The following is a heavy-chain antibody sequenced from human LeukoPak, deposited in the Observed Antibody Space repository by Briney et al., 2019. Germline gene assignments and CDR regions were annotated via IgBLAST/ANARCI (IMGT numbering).Heavy chain of an antibody. CDR1: GGSISSNY. J-gene: IGHJ4*02. V-gene: IGHV4-59*12. CDR2: IYYSGST. D-gene: IGHD2-15*01. Sequence: SETLSLTCTVSGGSISSNYWSWIRQPPGKGLEWIGYIYYSGSTNYNPSLKSRVTMSVDASKNQFSLKLSSVTAADTAVYYCARGSCSGGSCYYFDYWGQGALVTVSS. CDR3: ARGSCSGGSCYYFDY.